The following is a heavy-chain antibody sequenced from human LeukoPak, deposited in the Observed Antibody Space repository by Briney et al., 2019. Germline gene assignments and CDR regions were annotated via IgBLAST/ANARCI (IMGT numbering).Heavy chain of an antibody. J-gene: IGHJ6*03. CDR2: INSDGSST. V-gene: IGHV3-74*01. CDR1: GFTFSSYW. Sequence: GGSLRLSCAASGFTFSSYWMHWVRQAPGKGLVWVSRINSDGSSTSYADAVKGRFTISRDNAKNTLYLQMNSLRAEDTAVYYCARAQYYYYMDVWGKGTTVTVSS. CDR3: ARAQYYYYMDV.